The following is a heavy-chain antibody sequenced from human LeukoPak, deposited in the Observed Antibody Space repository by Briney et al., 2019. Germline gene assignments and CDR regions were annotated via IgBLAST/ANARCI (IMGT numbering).Heavy chain of an antibody. J-gene: IGHJ4*02. Sequence: ASVKVSCKASGYTFTRYGISWVRQAPGQGLEWMGWISAYNGDTNYAQKLQGRVTMTTHTSTSTAYMELKSLGSDDTAVCYCAREAVAGELDYWGQGTLVTVSS. V-gene: IGHV1-18*01. D-gene: IGHD6-19*01. CDR1: GYTFTRYG. CDR3: AREAVAGELDY. CDR2: ISAYNGDT.